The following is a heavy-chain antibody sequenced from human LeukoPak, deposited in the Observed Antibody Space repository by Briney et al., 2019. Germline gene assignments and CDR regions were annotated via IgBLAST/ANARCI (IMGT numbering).Heavy chain of an antibody. D-gene: IGHD2-15*01. CDR2: IHYSGST. CDR1: GGSISSSSYY. Sequence: TPSETLSLTCTVSGGSISSSSYYWGWIRQPPGKGLEWIGSIHYSGSTNYNPSLKSRVTISVETSKNQFSLKLTSVTAADTAVYYCARTMEGYCSGGSCYQYSYYMDVWGKGTTVTVSS. J-gene: IGHJ6*03. V-gene: IGHV4-39*07. CDR3: ARTMEGYCSGGSCYQYSYYMDV.